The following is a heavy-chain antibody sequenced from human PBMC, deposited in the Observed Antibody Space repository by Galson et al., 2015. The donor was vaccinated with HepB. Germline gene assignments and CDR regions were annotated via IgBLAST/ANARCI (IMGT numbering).Heavy chain of an antibody. V-gene: IGHV1-18*01. D-gene: IGHD3-10*01. J-gene: IGHJ4*02. CDR2: ISAYNGNT. CDR3: ARVPYGSGSYYTDQ. Sequence: SVKVSCKASGYTFTSYGISWVRQAPGQGLEWMGWISAYNGNTNYAQKLQGRVTMTTDTYTSTAYMELRSLRSDDTAVYYCARVPYGSGSYYTDQWGQGTLVTVSS. CDR1: GYTFTSYG.